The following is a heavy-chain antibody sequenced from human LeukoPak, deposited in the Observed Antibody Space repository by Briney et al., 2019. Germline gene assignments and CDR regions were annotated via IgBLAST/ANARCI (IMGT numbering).Heavy chain of an antibody. CDR1: GGSFSGYY. Sequence: PSETLSLTCAVYGGSFSGYYWSWIRQPPGKGLEWIGEINHSGSTNYNPSLKSRVTISVDTSKNQSSLKLRSVTAADTAVYYCARAGYYDSSGYYSPWDYWGQGTLVTVSS. V-gene: IGHV4-34*01. CDR3: ARAGYYDSSGYYSPWDY. D-gene: IGHD3-22*01. J-gene: IGHJ4*02. CDR2: INHSGST.